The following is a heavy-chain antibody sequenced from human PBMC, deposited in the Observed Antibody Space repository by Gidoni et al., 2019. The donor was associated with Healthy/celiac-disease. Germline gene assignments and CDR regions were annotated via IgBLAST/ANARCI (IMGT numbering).Heavy chain of an antibody. CDR3: ARDPYDSPPMGGPFDP. J-gene: IGHJ5*02. V-gene: IGHV3-48*02. CDR2: ISSSSITI. Sequence: EVQLVESGGGLVQPGGSLRLSCAASGFTFSSYSMNWVRQAPGKGLEWVSYISSSSITIYYADSVKGRFTISRDNTKNSLYLQMNSLRDEDTAVYYCARDPYDSPPMGGPFDPWVQGTLVTVSS. D-gene: IGHD3-22*01. CDR1: GFTFSSYS.